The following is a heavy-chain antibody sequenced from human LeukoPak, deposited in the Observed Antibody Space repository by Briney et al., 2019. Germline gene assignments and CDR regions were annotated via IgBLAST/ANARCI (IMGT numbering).Heavy chain of an antibody. Sequence: SETLSLTCTVSGDSITNSYWNWIRQPPGKGLEWTGYIYYTGSTTFNPSLKSRVTMSVDTSKNQFSLKLSSVTAADTAVYFCARWMGTWNAFDIWGQGTVVTVSS. V-gene: IGHV4-59*01. J-gene: IGHJ3*02. CDR3: ARWMGTWNAFDI. D-gene: IGHD1-1*01. CDR2: IYYTGST. CDR1: GDSITNSY.